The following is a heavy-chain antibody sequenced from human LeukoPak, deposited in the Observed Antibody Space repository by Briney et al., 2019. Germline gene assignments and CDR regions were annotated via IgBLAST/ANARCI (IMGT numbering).Heavy chain of an antibody. J-gene: IGHJ4*02. CDR2: INPSGGST. V-gene: IGHV1-46*01. CDR3: AKGKYYYDSSGYFPFDY. D-gene: IGHD3-22*01. CDR1: GYTFTNQL. Sequence: ASVKVSCKASGYTFTNQLFHWVRQAPGQGLEWMGLINPSGGSTRYPQKFQGRVTMTRDMSTSTVYMELSSLRSEDTAVYYCAKGKYYYDSSGYFPFDYWGQGTLVTVSS.